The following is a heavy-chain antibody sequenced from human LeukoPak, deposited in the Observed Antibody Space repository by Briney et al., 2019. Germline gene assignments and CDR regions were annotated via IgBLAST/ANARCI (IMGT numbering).Heavy chain of an antibody. CDR3: ATAGNYRFDY. Sequence: GGSLRLYCAASGFTFSNYWVHWVRQAPGKGLVWVSRINPDGSTVNYADSVKGRFTISRDNAKNTLYLQMNSLRAEDTAVYYCATAGNYRFDYWGQGTLVTVSS. J-gene: IGHJ4*02. CDR2: INPDGSTV. V-gene: IGHV3-74*01. CDR1: GFTFSNYW. D-gene: IGHD1-7*01.